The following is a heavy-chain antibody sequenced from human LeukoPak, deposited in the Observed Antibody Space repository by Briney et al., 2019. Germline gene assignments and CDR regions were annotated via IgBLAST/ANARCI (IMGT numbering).Heavy chain of an antibody. CDR2: INPNSGGT. V-gene: IGHV1-2*02. J-gene: IGHJ4*02. Sequence: ASVKVSCKASGYTFTGYYMHWVRQAPGQGLEWMGWINPNSGGTNYAQKFQGRVTMTRDTSISTAYMELSRLRSDDTAVYYCAREYYDFWSGYWGYYFDYWGQGTLVTVSS. CDR1: GYTFTGYY. D-gene: IGHD3-3*01. CDR3: AREYYDFWSGYWGYYFDY.